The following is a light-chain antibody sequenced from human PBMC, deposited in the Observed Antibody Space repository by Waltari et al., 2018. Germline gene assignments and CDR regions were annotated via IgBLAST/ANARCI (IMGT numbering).Light chain of an antibody. CDR1: QDISNY. Sequence: DIQMTQSPSSLSASVGHRVTITCQASQDISNYLNWYQQKPGKAPKLLIYDASNLETGVPSRFSGSGSGTDFTFTISSLQPEDIATYYCQQYDNLPRTFGQGTKVEIK. V-gene: IGKV1-33*01. CDR3: QQYDNLPRT. J-gene: IGKJ1*01. CDR2: DAS.